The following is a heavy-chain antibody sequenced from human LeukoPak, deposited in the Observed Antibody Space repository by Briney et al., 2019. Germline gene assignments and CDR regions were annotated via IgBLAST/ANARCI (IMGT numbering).Heavy chain of an antibody. CDR1: GFTCSSYW. CDR2: TKQDGSEK. J-gene: IGHJ4*02. CDR3: ARPNQGVLSWFDY. D-gene: IGHD2-8*01. Sequence: GGSLRLSCAASGFTCSSYWMSWVRQAPGKGLEWVANTKQDGSEKYYVDSVKGRFTISRDNAKNSLYLQMNSLRAEDTAVYYCARPNQGVLSWFDYWGQGTLVTVSS. V-gene: IGHV3-7*01.